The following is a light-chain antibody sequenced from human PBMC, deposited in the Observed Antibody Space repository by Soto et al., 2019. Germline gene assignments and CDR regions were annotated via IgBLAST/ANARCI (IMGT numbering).Light chain of an antibody. CDR1: SRDIGAYNY. Sequence: QSVLTQPASVSGSPGQSITISCTGTSRDIGAYNYVSWYQQHPGKAPKLMIYDVSDRPSGVSNRFSGSKSGNTASLTSSGLQAEDEADYYCSSYTNSRTLVFGGGTKLTVL. CDR3: SSYTNSRTLV. V-gene: IGLV2-14*01. J-gene: IGLJ2*01. CDR2: DVS.